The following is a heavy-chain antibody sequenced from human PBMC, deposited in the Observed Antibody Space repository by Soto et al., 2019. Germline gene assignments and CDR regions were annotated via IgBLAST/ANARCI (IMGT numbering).Heavy chain of an antibody. CDR3: ARYVRIAAAGTGYYYYYGMYV. J-gene: IGHJ6*02. V-gene: IGHV5-10-1*01. D-gene: IGHD6-13*01. Sequence: GESLKISCKGSGYSFTSYWISWVRQMPGKGLEWMGRIDPSDSCTNYSPSFQGHVTISADKSISTAYLQWSSLKASDTAMYYFARYVRIAAAGTGYYYYYGMYVWGQGTTVTVSS. CDR1: GYSFTSYW. CDR2: IDPSDSCT.